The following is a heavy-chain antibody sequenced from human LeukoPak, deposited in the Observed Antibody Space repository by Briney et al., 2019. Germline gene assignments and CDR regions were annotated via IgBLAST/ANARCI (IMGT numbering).Heavy chain of an antibody. J-gene: IGHJ4*02. CDR2: ISGSGGNT. Sequence: GGSLRLPCAASGFTFSSYAMSWFRQAPGKGLEWVSAISGSGGNTYYADSVKGRFTISRDNSKNTLYLQMNSLRAEDTAVYYCAKSPEDYCSSTSCYGDYWGQGTLVTVSS. V-gene: IGHV3-23*01. CDR1: GFTFSSYA. CDR3: AKSPEDYCSSTSCYGDY. D-gene: IGHD2-2*01.